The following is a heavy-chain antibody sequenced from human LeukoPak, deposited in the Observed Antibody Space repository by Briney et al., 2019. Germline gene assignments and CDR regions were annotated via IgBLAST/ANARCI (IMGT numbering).Heavy chain of an antibody. CDR3: ARDHTETSSLNFRNYYYYGMDI. CDR1: GGSIRSGDYS. CDR2: IYYSGST. J-gene: IGHJ6*02. Sequence: SETLSLTCTVSGGSIRSGDYSLNWIRQHPGKGLEWIGYIYYSGSTYYNPSLTSRVTMSVDTSKNQFSLKLSSVTAADTAIYYCARDHTETSSLNFRNYYYYGMDIWGQGTTVIVSS. D-gene: IGHD4-4*01. V-gene: IGHV4-31*03.